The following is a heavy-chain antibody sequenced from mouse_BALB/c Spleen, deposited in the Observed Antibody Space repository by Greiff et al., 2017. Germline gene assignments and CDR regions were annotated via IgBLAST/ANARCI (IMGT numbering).Heavy chain of an antibody. CDR1: GDSITSSY. Sequence: EVQLQQSGPSLVKPSQTLSLTCSVTGDSITSSYWNWIRKFPGNKLEYMGYISYSGSTYYNPSLKSRISITRDTSKNQYYLQLNSMTTKDTATYYCARYSKYYGMDYWGQGTSVTVSS. CDR3: ARYSKYYGMDY. V-gene: IGHV3-8*02. CDR2: ISYSGST. J-gene: IGHJ4*01.